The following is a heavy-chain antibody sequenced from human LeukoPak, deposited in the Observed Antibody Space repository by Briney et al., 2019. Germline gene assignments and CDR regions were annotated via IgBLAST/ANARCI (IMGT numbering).Heavy chain of an antibody. J-gene: IGHJ5*02. Sequence: GGSLRLSCAASGFTFSSYSMNWVRQAPGKGLEWVSSISSSSSYIYYADSVKGRFTISRDNAKNSLYLQMNSLRAEDTAVYYCARGVVPRGGWFDPWGQGTLVTVSS. CDR2: ISSSSSYI. CDR3: ARGVVPRGGWFDP. CDR1: GFTFSSYS. D-gene: IGHD2-2*01. V-gene: IGHV3-21*04.